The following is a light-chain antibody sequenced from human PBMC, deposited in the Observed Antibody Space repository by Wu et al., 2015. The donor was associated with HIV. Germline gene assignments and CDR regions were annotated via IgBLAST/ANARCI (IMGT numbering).Light chain of an antibody. CDR3: QQRANWPLT. V-gene: IGKV3-11*01. CDR2: DAS. J-gene: IGKJ4*01. CDR1: QSVGSF. Sequence: ATLSCRASQSVGSFLAWYQQRPGQAPRLLIYDASNRATDIPGRFSGSGFATDFTLTISSLEPEDFAVYYCQQRANWPLTFGGGTKVEIK.